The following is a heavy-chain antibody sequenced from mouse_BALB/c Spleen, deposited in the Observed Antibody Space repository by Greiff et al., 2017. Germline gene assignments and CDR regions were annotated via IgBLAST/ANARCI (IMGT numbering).Heavy chain of an antibody. Sequence: EVHLVESGGGLVKPGGSLKLSCAASGFTFSDYYMYWVRQTPEKRLEWVATISDGGSYTYYPDSVKGRFTISRDNAKNNLYLQMSSLKSEDTAMYYCAREGGPLRGAMDYWGQGTSVTVSS. J-gene: IGHJ4*01. CDR3: AREGGPLRGAMDY. D-gene: IGHD1-1*01. V-gene: IGHV5-4*02. CDR1: GFTFSDYY. CDR2: ISDGGSYT.